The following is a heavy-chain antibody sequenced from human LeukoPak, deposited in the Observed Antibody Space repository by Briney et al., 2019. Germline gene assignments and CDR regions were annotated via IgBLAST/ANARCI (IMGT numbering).Heavy chain of an antibody. V-gene: IGHV1-69*06. J-gene: IGHJ3*02. CDR3: ARGDGWDDAFDI. Sequence: ASVKVSCKASGGTFSSYAISWVRPAPGQGLEWMGGIIPIFGTANYAQKFQGRVTITADKSTSTAYMELSSLRSEDTAVYYCARGDGWDDAFDIWGLGTMVTVSS. CDR2: IIPIFGTA. D-gene: IGHD5-24*01. CDR1: GGTFSSYA.